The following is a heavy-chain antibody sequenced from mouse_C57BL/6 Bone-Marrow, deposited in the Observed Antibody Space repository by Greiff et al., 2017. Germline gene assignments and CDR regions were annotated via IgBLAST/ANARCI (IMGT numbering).Heavy chain of an antibody. CDR2: IDPENGDT. V-gene: IGHV14-4*01. CDR1: GFNIKDDY. Sequence: LQLKESGAELVRPGASVKLSCTASGFNIKDDYMHWVKQRPEQGLEWIGWIDPENGDTEYASKFQGKATITADTSSNTAYLQLSSLTSEDTAVYYCTTGFYWYFDVWGTGTTVTVSS. CDR3: TTGFYWYFDV. J-gene: IGHJ1*03.